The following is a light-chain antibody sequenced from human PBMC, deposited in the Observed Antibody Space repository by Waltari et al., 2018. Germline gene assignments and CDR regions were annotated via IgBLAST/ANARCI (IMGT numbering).Light chain of an antibody. CDR2: DVS. V-gene: IGLV2-11*01. CDR1: SSDVGGYNY. CDR3: CSYAGSYTLV. Sequence: QSALTQPRSVSGSPGQSVTLSCTGTSSDVGGYNYVSWYQQHPGNAPKLMIYDVSKRPSGVPDRFSGSKSGNTAPLTISELQAEDEADYSCCSYAGSYTLVFGGGTKLTVL. J-gene: IGLJ2*01.